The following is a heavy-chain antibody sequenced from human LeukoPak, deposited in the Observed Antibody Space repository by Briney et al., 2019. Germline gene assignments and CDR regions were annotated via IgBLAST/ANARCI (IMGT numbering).Heavy chain of an antibody. CDR3: ARLVGDSGSCYLLG. CDR1: GYTFTGYY. CDR2: INPNSGGT. J-gene: IGHJ4*02. Sequence: ASVKVSCKASGYTFTGYYMHWVRQAPGQGLEWMGWINPNSGGTNYAQKLQGRVTMTTDTSTSTAYMELRSLRSDDTAVYYCARLVGDSGSCYLLGWGQGTLVTVSS. D-gene: IGHD1-26*01. V-gene: IGHV1-2*02.